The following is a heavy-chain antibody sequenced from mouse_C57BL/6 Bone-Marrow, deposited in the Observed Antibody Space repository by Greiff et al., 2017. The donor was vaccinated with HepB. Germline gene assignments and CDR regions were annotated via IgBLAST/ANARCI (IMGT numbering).Heavy chain of an antibody. CDR1: GYTFTDHT. CDR3: ARVANWDVYYFDY. D-gene: IGHD4-1*01. Sequence: VQVVESDAELVKPGASVKISCKVSGYTFTDHTIHWMKQRPEQGLEWIGYIYPRDGSTKYNEKFKGKATLTADKSSSTAYMQLNSLTSEDSAVYFCARVANWDVYYFDYWGQGTTLTVSS. J-gene: IGHJ2*01. V-gene: IGHV1-78*01. CDR2: IYPRDGST.